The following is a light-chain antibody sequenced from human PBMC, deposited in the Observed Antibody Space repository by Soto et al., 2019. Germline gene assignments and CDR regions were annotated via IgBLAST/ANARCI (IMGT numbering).Light chain of an antibody. J-gene: IGLJ3*02. Sequence: QSLLTQPPSASGTPGQRVSISCSGSSSNIGDRDVDWYQQVPGTAPKLLIYGLNQRPSGVPDRFSASKSGASASLAISGLQFEDEAVYYCSTWDDSLSGWVFGGGTKLTVL. V-gene: IGLV1-44*01. CDR1: SSNIGDRD. CDR2: GLN. CDR3: STWDDSLSGWV.